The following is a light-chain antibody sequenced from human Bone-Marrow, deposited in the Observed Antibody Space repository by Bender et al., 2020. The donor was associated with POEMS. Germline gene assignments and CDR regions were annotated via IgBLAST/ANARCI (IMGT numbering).Light chain of an antibody. CDR1: ALPKQY. CDR3: QSTDSSGTSRV. V-gene: IGLV3-25*03. CDR2: KDS. J-gene: IGLJ1*01. Sequence: SYELTQPPSVSVSPGQTARITCSGDALPKQYACWYQQRPGQAPVLLIYKDSERPSGIPERFSGSSSGTTVTLTISGVQAEDEADYYCQSTDSSGTSRVFGVGTKVTVL.